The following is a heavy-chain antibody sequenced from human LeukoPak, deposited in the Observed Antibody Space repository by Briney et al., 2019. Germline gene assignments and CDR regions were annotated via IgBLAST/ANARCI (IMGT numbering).Heavy chain of an antibody. V-gene: IGHV3-7*03. Sequence: GGSLRLSCAASGFALSSHWMTWVRQAPGRGPEWVANVNRDGSETYYLDSVKGRFTISKDNAKNSLYLQMNSLRAEDTALYHCARNNGMDVWGQGTTVIVSS. CDR1: GFALSSHW. CDR3: ARNNGMDV. CDR2: VNRDGSET. J-gene: IGHJ6*02.